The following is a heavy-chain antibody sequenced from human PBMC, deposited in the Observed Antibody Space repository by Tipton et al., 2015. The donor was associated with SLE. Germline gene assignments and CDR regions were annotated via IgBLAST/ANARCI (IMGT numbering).Heavy chain of an antibody. CDR1: GFTFSSYA. CDR3: AREYYYDSSALDDTSY. CDR2: ISGSGGST. D-gene: IGHD3-22*01. Sequence: QLVQSGGGVVQPGGSLRLSCAASGFTFSSYAMSWVRQAPGKGLEWVSAISGSGGSTYYADSVKGRFTISRDNSKNTLYLQMNSLRAEDTAVYYCAREYYYDSSALDDTSYWGQGTLVTVSS. V-gene: IGHV3-23*04. J-gene: IGHJ4*02.